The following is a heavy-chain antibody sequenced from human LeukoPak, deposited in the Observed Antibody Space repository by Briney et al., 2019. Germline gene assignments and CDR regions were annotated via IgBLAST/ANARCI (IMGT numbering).Heavy chain of an antibody. J-gene: IGHJ4*02. CDR3: AREPYDSGLSYFES. Sequence: SETLSLTCTVSGGSISNYCWSWIRQPAGKGLEWIGRVHTGGGTNYNPSLKSRVTMSEDSSKNQFSLKLRSVTAADTAEYYCAREPYDSGLSYFESWGRGTLVTVSS. CDR2: VHTGGGT. CDR1: GGSISNYC. V-gene: IGHV4-4*07. D-gene: IGHD6-19*01.